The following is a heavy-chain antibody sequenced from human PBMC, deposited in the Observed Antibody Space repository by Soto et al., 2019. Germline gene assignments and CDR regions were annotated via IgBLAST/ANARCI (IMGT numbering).Heavy chain of an antibody. CDR2: IKEDETEK. J-gene: IGHJ4*02. CDR3: VRARVDY. V-gene: IGHV3-7*04. CDR1: GFTFSTYW. Sequence: EVQLVESGGGLVQPGGSLRLSCVVSGFTFSTYWMTWIRQAPGKGLEWVATIKEDETEKYYGDSVKGRFTISRDNAKNSLFLQMNNLRVDDTAVYYCVRARVDYWGQGILVTVSS.